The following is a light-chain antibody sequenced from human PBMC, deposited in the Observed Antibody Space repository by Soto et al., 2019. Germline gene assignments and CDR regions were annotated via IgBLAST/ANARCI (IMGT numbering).Light chain of an antibody. CDR3: QLYNSIAPYS. CDR1: QSVSFW. Sequence: DIQMTQSPSTLSASVGDTVTITCRASQSVSFWLAWYQQKPGKAPKLLIYDASTLYSGVPSRFSGSRSGTEFTLTISSLQPDDFASYYCQLYNSIAPYSVGQGTKLEI. CDR2: DAS. J-gene: IGKJ2*03. V-gene: IGKV1-5*01.